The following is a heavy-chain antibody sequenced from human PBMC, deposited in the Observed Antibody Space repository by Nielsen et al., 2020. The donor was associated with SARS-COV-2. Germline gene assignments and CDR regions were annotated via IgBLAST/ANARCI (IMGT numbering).Heavy chain of an antibody. D-gene: IGHD1-26*01. CDR3: AKDQWEQLD. CDR2: ISGSGGST. V-gene: IGHV3-23*01. J-gene: IGHJ4*02. Sequence: GESLKISCAASGFTFSSYAMSWVSQAPGKGLEWVSAISGSGGSTYYADSVKCRFTISRDNSKNTLYLQMNSLRAEDTAVYYCAKDQWEQLDWGQGTLVTVSS. CDR1: GFTFSSYA.